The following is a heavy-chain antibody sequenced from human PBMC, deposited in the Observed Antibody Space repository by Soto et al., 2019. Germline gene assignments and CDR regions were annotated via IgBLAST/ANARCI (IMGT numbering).Heavy chain of an antibody. D-gene: IGHD2-15*01. Sequence: QVQLVESGGGVVQPGGSLRLSCAASGFTFSSYGMHWVRQAPGKGLEWVAVITYDGSNKDYADSVKGRFTISRDNSKNKPYLHMNSVRAEDRAVYYCATDLLRPGRDSGMNVWGQGTTSTVSS. CDR3: ATDLLRPGRDSGMNV. CDR2: ITYDGSNK. CDR1: GFTFSSYG. V-gene: IGHV3-30*03. J-gene: IGHJ6*02.